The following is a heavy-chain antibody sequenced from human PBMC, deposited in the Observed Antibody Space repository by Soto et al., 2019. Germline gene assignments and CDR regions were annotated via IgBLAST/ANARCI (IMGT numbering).Heavy chain of an antibody. CDR3: ARDYLSSKLSLSYFDF. CDR1: GYSFISHY. Sequence: QVQLVQSGAEVTRPGASVKVSCKASGYSFISHYILWVRQAPGQGLEWMGFINPSGGSATLAQKFQGRVTMTRDTSTTTVYMELSSLRSEDAAVYYCARDYLSSKLSLSYFDFWGQGTLVTVSS. V-gene: IGHV1-46*01. J-gene: IGHJ4*02. D-gene: IGHD2-2*01. CDR2: INPSGGSA.